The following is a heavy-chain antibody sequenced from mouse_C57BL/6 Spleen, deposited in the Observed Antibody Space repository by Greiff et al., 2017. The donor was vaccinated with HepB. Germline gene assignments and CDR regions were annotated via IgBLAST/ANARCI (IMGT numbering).Heavy chain of an antibody. D-gene: IGHD2-3*01. CDR1: GYSITSGYY. Sequence: ESGPGLVKPSQSLSLTCSVTGYSITSGYYWNWIRQFPGNKLEWMGYISYDGSNNYNPSLKNRISITRDTSKNQFFLKLNSVTTEDTATYYCARIDGYYNAMDYWGQGTSVTVSS. CDR2: ISYDGSN. J-gene: IGHJ4*01. V-gene: IGHV3-6*01. CDR3: ARIDGYYNAMDY.